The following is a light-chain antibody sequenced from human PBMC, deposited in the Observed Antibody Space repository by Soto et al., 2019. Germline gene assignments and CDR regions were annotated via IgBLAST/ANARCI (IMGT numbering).Light chain of an antibody. J-gene: IGLJ3*02. V-gene: IGLV1-44*01. CDR1: SSNIGSNT. CDR3: ATWDDSLNGWV. Sequence: QSVLTQSPSASGTPGQRVTISCSGSSSNIGSNTVNWYQQVPGTAPKLLIYSDNQRPSGVPDRFSGSKSGTSASLAISGPQSEDEADYYCATWDDSLNGWVFGGGTKLTVL. CDR2: SDN.